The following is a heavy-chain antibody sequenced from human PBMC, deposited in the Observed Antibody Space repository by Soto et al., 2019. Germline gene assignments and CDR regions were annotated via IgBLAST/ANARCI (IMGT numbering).Heavy chain of an antibody. CDR3: AIESDCSSTSCSFTRPDY. CDR2: SIPIFGTA. J-gene: IGHJ4*02. CDR1: GGTFSSYA. D-gene: IGHD2-2*01. Sequence: SVKVSCKASGGTFSSYAISWVRQAPGQGLEWMGGSIPIFGTANYAQKFQGRVTITADESTSTAYMELSSLRSEDTAVFYFAIESDCSSTSCSFTRPDYWGQGTLVTVSS. V-gene: IGHV1-69*13.